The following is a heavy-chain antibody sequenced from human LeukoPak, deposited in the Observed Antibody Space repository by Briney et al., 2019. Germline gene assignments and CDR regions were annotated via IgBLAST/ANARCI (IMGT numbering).Heavy chain of an antibody. CDR3: ASTSSSWYYFDY. J-gene: IGHJ4*02. V-gene: IGHV3-23*01. Sequence: GGSLRLSCAASGFTFSSYAMSWVRQAPGKGLEWVSAISGSGGSTYYADSVKGRFTISKNTLYLQMNSLRAEDTAVYYCASTSSSWYYFDYWGQGTLVTVS. CDR1: GFTFSSYA. CDR2: ISGSGGST. D-gene: IGHD6-13*01.